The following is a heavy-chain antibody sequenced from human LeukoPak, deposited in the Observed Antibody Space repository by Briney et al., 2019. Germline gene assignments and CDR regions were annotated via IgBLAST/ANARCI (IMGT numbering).Heavy chain of an antibody. J-gene: IGHJ5*02. CDR1: GFSFSSFA. CDR2: ISGSGEST. CDR3: AKDLTDYDFWSGYTTLYNWFDP. V-gene: IGHV3-23*01. Sequence: GGSLRLSCAASGFSFSSFAMTWVRQAPGKGLEWVSSISGSGESTYYADSVKGRFTISRDNSKNTLYLQMNSLRAEDTAVYYCAKDLTDYDFWSGYTTLYNWFDPWGQGTLVTVSS. D-gene: IGHD3-3*01.